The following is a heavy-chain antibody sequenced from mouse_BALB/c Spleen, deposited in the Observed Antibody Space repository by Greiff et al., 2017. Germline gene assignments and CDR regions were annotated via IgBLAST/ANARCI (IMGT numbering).Heavy chain of an antibody. CDR2: IWAGGST. J-gene: IGHJ4*01. D-gene: IGHD2-2*01. CDR1: GFSLTSYG. CDR3: ASLWLRRGIDYAMDY. Sequence: VMLVESGPGLVAPSQSLSITCTVSGFSLTSYGVHWVRQPPGKGLEWLGVIWAGGSTNYNSALMSRLSISKDNSKSHVFLKMNSLQTDDTAMYYCASLWLRRGIDYAMDYWGQGTSVTVSS. V-gene: IGHV2-9*02.